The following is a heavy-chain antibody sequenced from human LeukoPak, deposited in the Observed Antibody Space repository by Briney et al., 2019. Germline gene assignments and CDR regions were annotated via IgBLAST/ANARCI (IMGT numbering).Heavy chain of an antibody. J-gene: IGHJ4*02. D-gene: IGHD5-12*01. CDR3: ARDPGGGYDSEVDY. V-gene: IGHV4-38-2*02. CDR1: GCSISSGYY. Sequence: SETLSLICTVSGCSISSGYYWGWIRQPPGKGLEWIGSIYHSGSTYYNPSLKSRVTISVDTSKNQFSLKLSSVTAADTAVYYCARDPGGGYDSEVDYWGQGTLVTVSS. CDR2: IYHSGST.